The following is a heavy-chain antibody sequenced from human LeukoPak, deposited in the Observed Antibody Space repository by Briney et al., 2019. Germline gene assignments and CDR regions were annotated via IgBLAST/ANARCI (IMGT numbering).Heavy chain of an antibody. V-gene: IGHV4-39*01. J-gene: IGHJ4*02. D-gene: IGHD3-22*01. Sequence: SETLSLTCTVSGGSLSSSSSYWGWTRQPPGKGREWIGSIYYSGSTYYNPSLKSRVTISVDTSKNQFSLKLSSMTAADAAVYYCARGLYYYDSSGYYPSFDYWGQGTLVTVSS. CDR2: IYYSGST. CDR1: GGSLSSSSSY. CDR3: ARGLYYYDSSGYYPSFDY.